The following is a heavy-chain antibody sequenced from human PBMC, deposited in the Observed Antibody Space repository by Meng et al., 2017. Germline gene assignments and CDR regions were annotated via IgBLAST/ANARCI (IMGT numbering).Heavy chain of an antibody. J-gene: IGHJ5*02. V-gene: IGHV4-30-4*01. CDR2: IYYSGST. CDR3: ARRGADYGAFDP. D-gene: IGHD4/OR15-4a*01. CDR1: GRSISSGHYY. Sequence: QVQLQESGPGLVKPSQTLSLTCTVSGRSISSGHYYWSWIRQPPGKGLEWIGYIYYSGSTHYNPSLKSRVIISLDTSKNQFSLKLSSVTAAPPAVYYCARRGADYGAFDPWGQGTLVTVSS.